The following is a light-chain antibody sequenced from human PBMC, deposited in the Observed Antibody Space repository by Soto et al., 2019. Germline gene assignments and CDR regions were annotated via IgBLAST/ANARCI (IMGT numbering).Light chain of an antibody. Sequence: EIVLTQSPATLSLSPGERATLSCRASQSVSSYLAWYQQKPGQAPRLLIYDASSRATGIPARFSGSGSGTDFSLTISSLRPEDFAVYSCQPGNNGGGGEYTFGQGTKLEIK. CDR1: QSVSSY. V-gene: IGKV3-11*01. CDR3: QPGNNGGGGEYT. J-gene: IGKJ2*01. CDR2: DAS.